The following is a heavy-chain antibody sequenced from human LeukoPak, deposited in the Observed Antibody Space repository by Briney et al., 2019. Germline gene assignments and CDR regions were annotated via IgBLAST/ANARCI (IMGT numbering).Heavy chain of an antibody. CDR2: IKQDGSEK. CDR3: ARDGYYYGSGSYSPLDY. Sequence: GGSLRLSCAASGFTFSSYWMSWVRQAPGKGLEWVANIKQDGSEKYYVDSVKGRFTISRDNAKNSLYLQMNSLRAEDTAVYYCARDGYYYGSGSYSPLDYWGQGTLVTVSS. D-gene: IGHD3-10*01. V-gene: IGHV3-7*01. J-gene: IGHJ4*02. CDR1: GFTFSSYW.